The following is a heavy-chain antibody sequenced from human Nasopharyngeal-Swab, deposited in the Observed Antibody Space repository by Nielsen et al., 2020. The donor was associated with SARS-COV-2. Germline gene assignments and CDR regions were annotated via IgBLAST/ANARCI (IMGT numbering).Heavy chain of an antibody. J-gene: IGHJ6*02. CDR3: ARDLRSFDWTNYYYGMDV. V-gene: IGHV7-4-1*02. Sequence: ASVKVSCKASGYTFTSYAMNWVRQAPGQGLEWMGWINTNTGNPTYAQGFTGRFVFSLGTSVSTAYLQISSLKAEDTAVYYCARDLRSFDWTNYYYGMDVWGQGTTVTVSS. CDR1: GYTFTSYA. CDR2: INTNTGNP. D-gene: IGHD3-9*01.